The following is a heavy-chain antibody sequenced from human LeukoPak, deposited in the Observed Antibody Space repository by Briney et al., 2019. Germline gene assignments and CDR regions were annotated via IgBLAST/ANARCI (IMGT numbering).Heavy chain of an antibody. V-gene: IGHV3-23*01. Sequence: GGSLRLSCAASGFTFSSYAMSWVRQAPGKGLEWVSAISGSGGSTYYADSVKGRFTISRDNSKNTLYLQMNSLRAEDTAAYYCAKDGYSSGWAFDYWGQGTLVTVSS. D-gene: IGHD6-19*01. CDR2: ISGSGGST. CDR3: AKDGYSSGWAFDY. J-gene: IGHJ4*02. CDR1: GFTFSSYA.